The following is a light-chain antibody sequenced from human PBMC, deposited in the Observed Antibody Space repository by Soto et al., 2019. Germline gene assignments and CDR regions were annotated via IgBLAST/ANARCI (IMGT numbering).Light chain of an antibody. V-gene: IGKV3-20*01. Sequence: EIVLTQSPGTLSLSPGERATLSCRASQTVGNNYLDWYQQKPSQAPRLLIYGASSRATVIPDRFSGSGSGTDFTLTISSLQPEDIATYYCQQYDNLLTFGGGTKVEIK. J-gene: IGKJ4*01. CDR2: GAS. CDR1: QTVGNNY. CDR3: QQYDNLLT.